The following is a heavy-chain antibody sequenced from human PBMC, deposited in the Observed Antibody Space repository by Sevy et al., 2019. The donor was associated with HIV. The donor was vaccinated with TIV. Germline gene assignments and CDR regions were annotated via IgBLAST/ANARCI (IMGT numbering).Heavy chain of an antibody. CDR3: ARDWRACVATVSKYFDY. J-gene: IGHJ4*02. V-gene: IGHV1-18*01. CDR2: ISAYNGNT. CDR1: GYTFTSYG. D-gene: IGHD5-12*01. Sequence: ASVKVSCKASGYTFTSYGISWVRQAPGQGLEWMGRISAYNGNTNYAQKLQGRVTMTTDTSTSTAYMELRSLRSDDTAVYYCARDWRACVATVSKYFDYWGQGTLVTVSS.